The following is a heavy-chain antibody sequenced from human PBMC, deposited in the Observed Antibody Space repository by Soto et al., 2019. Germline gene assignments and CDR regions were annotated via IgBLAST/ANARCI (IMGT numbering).Heavy chain of an antibody. D-gene: IGHD5-18*01. CDR3: AKVTTAMTYVDS. J-gene: IGHJ4*02. CDR2: ISYDGSNK. V-gene: IGHV3-30*18. Sequence: QVQLVESGGGVVQPGRSLRLSCAASGFTFSSYGMHWVRQAPGKGLEWVAVISYDGSNKYYADSVKGRFTISRDNSKNALHLQMHSLRAEDTAVYFWAKVTTAMTYVDSWGQGTLVTVSS. CDR1: GFTFSSYG.